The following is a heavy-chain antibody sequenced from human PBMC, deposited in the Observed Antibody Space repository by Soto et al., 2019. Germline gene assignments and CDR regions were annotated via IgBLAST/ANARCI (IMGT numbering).Heavy chain of an antibody. V-gene: IGHV3-30*18. CDR2: ISYDGSNK. J-gene: IGHJ4*02. CDR3: AKDLDDSSGYLPSVGDY. Sequence: PGGSLRLSCAASGFTFSSYGMHWVRQAPGKGLEWVAVISYDGSNKYYADSVKGRFTISRDNSKNTLYLQMNSLRAEDTAVYYCAKDLDDSSGYLPSVGDYWGQGTLVTVSS. CDR1: GFTFSSYG. D-gene: IGHD3-22*01.